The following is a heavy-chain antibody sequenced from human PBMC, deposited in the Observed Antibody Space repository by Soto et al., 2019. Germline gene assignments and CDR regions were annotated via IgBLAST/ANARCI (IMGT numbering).Heavy chain of an antibody. D-gene: IGHD3-3*01. CDR3: AKDLRAWSSFDY. V-gene: IGHV3-23*04. Sequence: VQLVESGGGVVQPGRSLRLSCAASGFTFSSYAMSWVRQTPGKGLEWVSVISASGGDTYYADSVKGRFTISRDNSKNTLYLQMNSLRADDTALYYCAKDLRAWSSFDYWGQGTLVTVSS. CDR1: GFTFSSYA. CDR2: ISASGGDT. J-gene: IGHJ4*02.